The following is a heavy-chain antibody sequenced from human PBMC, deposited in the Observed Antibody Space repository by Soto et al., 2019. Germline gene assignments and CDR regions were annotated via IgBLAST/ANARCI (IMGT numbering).Heavy chain of an antibody. J-gene: IGHJ6*02. D-gene: IGHD3-10*01. Sequence: PSETLSLTCTVSGGSISSSYWSWIRQPPGKGLEWIGYIYYSGSTNYNPSLKSRVTISVDTSKNQFSLKLSSVTAADTAVYYCARDSRNYYGSGSYQGGYYYYGMDVWGQGTTVTVSS. V-gene: IGHV4-59*01. CDR1: GGSISSSY. CDR2: IYYSGST. CDR3: ARDSRNYYGSGSYQGGYYYYGMDV.